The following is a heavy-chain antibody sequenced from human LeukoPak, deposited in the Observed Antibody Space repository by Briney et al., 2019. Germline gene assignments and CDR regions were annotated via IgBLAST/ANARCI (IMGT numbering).Heavy chain of an antibody. CDR3: AGASTYQLLLSTS. Sequence: GGSLRLSCAASGFTFSSYGMNWVRQAPGKGLEWVSYISSSSSAIYYANSVKGRFTISRDNVKDSLYLQMNSLRDEDTAVYYCAGASTYQLLLSTSWGQGTLVTVSS. CDR1: GFTFSSYG. J-gene: IGHJ5*02. D-gene: IGHD2-2*01. CDR2: ISSSSSAI. V-gene: IGHV3-48*02.